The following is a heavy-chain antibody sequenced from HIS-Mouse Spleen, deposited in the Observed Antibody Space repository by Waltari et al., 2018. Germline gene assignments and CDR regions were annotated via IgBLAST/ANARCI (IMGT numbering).Heavy chain of an antibody. CDR2: ISYDGSNK. D-gene: IGHD2-15*01. V-gene: IGHV3-30*18. CDR1: GFTFSSYA. J-gene: IGHJ4*02. CDR3: AKVASGGSCYDY. Sequence: QVQLVESGGGVVQPGRSLRLSCAASGFTFSSYAMHWVRQAPGKGLEWVAVISYDGSNKYYADSVKGRFTISRDNSKNTLYLQMNSLRAEDTAVYYCAKVASGGSCYDYWGQGTLVTVSS.